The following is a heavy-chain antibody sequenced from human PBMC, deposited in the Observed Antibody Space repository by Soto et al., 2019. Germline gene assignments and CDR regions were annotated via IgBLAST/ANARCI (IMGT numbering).Heavy chain of an antibody. J-gene: IGHJ6*03. D-gene: IGHD3-3*01. CDR3: ALSPVRFSTFYSYMDV. CDR2: INHSGST. V-gene: IGHV4-34*02. CDR1: GGSLSVYY. Sequence: QVQLQQWGAGLLKPSETLSLTCGVYGGSLSVYYWSWIRQSPGKGLAWIGEINHSGSTNYNPSFTSRVTISVDTSKNQFSVKLTSVTAADTAVYYCALSPVRFSTFYSYMDVWGGGTTVTVSS.